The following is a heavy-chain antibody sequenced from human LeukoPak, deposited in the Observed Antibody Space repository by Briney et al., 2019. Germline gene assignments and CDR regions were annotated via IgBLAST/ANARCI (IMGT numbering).Heavy chain of an antibody. J-gene: IGHJ4*02. CDR3: ARETGRHDFDY. D-gene: IGHD1-1*01. Sequence: GGSLRLSCAASGLSVSSNYTSWVRQAPGKGLEWVSVIYSGGNTYYAESVKGRFTVSRDNSKNTLYLQMNSLRAEDTAVYYCARETGRHDFDYWGQGTLVTVSS. V-gene: IGHV3-53*01. CDR2: IYSGGNT. CDR1: GLSVSSNY.